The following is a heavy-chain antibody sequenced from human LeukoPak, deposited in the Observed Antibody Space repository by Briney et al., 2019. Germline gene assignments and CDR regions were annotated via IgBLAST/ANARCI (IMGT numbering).Heavy chain of an antibody. Sequence: GGSLRLSCAASGFTVSSKYMSWVRQAPGKGLEWVSVIYSDSSTYYADSVKGRYTISRDSSKNTLYLQMNSLRAEETGVYYCARVQGSALFRWYWGQGTLVTVSS. D-gene: IGHD2-21*01. V-gene: IGHV3-66*01. CDR2: IYSDSST. CDR1: GFTVSSKY. CDR3: ARVQGSALFRWY. J-gene: IGHJ4*02.